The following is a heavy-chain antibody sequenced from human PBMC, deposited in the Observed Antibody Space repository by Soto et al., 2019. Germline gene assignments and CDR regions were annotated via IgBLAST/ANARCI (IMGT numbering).Heavy chain of an antibody. CDR3: AKMRSENYDDLVSP. J-gene: IGHJ5*02. D-gene: IGHD3-3*01. V-gene: IGHV3-11*01. CDR2: ISSSGNTI. Sequence: QVQLVESGGGLVKTSGSLRIACAASGFTFSDYYMSWVRQAPGKGLEWVSYISSSGNTIYYADSVKGRFTISSDNAKNSVYLRRHSLRAEDTARYYCAKMRSENYDDLVSPWGEGTLVTVYS. CDR1: GFTFSDYY.